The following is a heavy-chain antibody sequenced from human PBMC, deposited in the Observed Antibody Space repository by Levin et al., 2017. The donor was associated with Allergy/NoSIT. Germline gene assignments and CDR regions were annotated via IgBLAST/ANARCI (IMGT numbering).Heavy chain of an antibody. D-gene: IGHD5-24*01. V-gene: IGHV3-21*01. Sequence: GESLKISCAASGFTFSSYSMNWVRQAPGKGLEWVSSISSSSSYIYYADSVKGRFTISRDNAKNSLYLQMNSLRAEDTAVYYCARIRDGYNYWGQGTLVTVSS. CDR3: ARIRDGYNY. J-gene: IGHJ4*02. CDR1: GFTFSSYS. CDR2: ISSSSSYI.